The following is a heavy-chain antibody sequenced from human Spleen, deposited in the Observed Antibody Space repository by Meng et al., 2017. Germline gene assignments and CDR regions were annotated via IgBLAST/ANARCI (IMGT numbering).Heavy chain of an antibody. CDR1: GDSVSSNSAA. CDR3: ARDICRGSSCYWVLSGWCDP. D-gene: IGHD2-15*01. V-gene: IGHV6-1*01. Sequence: SQTLSLTCAISGDSVSSNSAAWNWIRQSPSRGLEWLGRTYYRSKWYNDYAVPVKSRITINPDTSKNQFSLQLNSVTPEDTAVYYCARDICRGSSCYWVLSGWCDPWGQGTLVTVSS. J-gene: IGHJ5*02. CDR2: TYYRSKWYN.